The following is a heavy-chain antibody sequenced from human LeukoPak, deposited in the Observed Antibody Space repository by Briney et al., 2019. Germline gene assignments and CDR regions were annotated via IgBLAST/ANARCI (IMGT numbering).Heavy chain of an antibody. V-gene: IGHV3-33*06. D-gene: IGHD3-22*01. CDR2: IWYDGSKK. CDR3: AKELFHYYDSSGYPKGFDY. J-gene: IGHJ4*02. CDR1: GFTFSSYG. Sequence: PGRSLRLSCAASGFTFSSYGMHWVRQAPGKGLEWVAVIWYDGSKKYYADSVKGRFTISRDNSKNTLYLQMNSLRAEDTAVYYCAKELFHYYDSSGYPKGFDYWGQGTLVTVSS.